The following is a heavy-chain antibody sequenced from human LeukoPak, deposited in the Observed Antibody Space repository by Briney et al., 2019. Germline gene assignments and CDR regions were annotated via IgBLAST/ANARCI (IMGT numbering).Heavy chain of an antibody. CDR2: IYTSGTT. D-gene: IGHD5-12*01. V-gene: IGHV4-4*07. CDR3: ARDGGLRDLQH. J-gene: IGHJ1*01. Sequence: SETLSLTCTVSGDSISSYYWSWIRQPAGKGLEWIGLIYTSGTTNYNPSLKSRVTMSVDTSKNHFSLKLSSVTAEDTAVYYCARDGGLRDLQHWGQGTLVIVSS. CDR1: GDSISSYY.